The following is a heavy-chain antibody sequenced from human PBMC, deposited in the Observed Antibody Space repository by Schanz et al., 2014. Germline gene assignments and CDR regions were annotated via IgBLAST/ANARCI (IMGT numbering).Heavy chain of an antibody. J-gene: IGHJ3*01. Sequence: EVQLVESGGGLIQPGGSLRFSCAVSGFTVNTNYMSWVRQAPGKGLEWISSMYINSGSTQYADSVKGRFIISRDSSKNTLFRQMNSLRAEDTAVYFCARDGGRDGYNLAFDVWGQGTLVTVSS. D-gene: IGHD5-12*01. CDR3: ARDGGRDGYNLAFDV. V-gene: IGHV3-53*01. CDR1: GFTVNTNY. CDR2: MYINSGST.